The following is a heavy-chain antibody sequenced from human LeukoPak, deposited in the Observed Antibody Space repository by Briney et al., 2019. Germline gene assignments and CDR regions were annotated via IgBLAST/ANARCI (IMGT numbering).Heavy chain of an antibody. CDR2: IYPGDSDT. Sequence: GESLKISCKGSGYRFASYWIGWVRQMPGKRLEWMGNIYPGDSDTRYSPPFQGQVTISADKSINTAYLQWSSLKASDSAMYYCARRLAVAGRGYYGMDVWGQGTTVTVSS. V-gene: IGHV5-51*01. D-gene: IGHD6-19*01. CDR1: GYRFASYW. CDR3: ARRLAVAGRGYYGMDV. J-gene: IGHJ6*02.